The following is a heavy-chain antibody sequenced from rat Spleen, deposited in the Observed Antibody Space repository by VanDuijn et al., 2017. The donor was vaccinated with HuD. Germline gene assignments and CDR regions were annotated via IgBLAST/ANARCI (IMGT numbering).Heavy chain of an antibody. CDR2: IWTGGST. V-gene: IGHV2-30*01. CDR1: GFSLTSYN. D-gene: IGHD4-3*01. J-gene: IGHJ2*01. CDR3: ARDNSGYYFDY. Sequence: QVQLKESGPGLVQPSQTLSLTCTVSGFSLTSYNVHWVRQPTGKGLEWMGVIWTGGSTDYNSALKSRLSISRDHSKSQVVLKRNSLRTEDIATVYCARDNSGYYFDYWGQGVMVTVSS.